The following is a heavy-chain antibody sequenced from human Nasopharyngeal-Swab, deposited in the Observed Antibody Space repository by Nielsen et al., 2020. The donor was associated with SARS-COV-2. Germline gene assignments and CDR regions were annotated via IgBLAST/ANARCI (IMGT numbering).Heavy chain of an antibody. Sequence: ASVKVSCKATGYTFTKYFIHWLRRAPGQGLEWLGRIHPSNGVVNYAQEFEGRVTFSRDTSINTVFMEMHRLTSDDSAIYYCAKKRSPRHSVDVWGEGTTVTVSS. J-gene: IGHJ6*04. CDR3: AKKRSPRHSVDV. CDR2: IHPSNGVV. CDR1: GYTFTKYF. D-gene: IGHD3-10*01. V-gene: IGHV1-2*06.